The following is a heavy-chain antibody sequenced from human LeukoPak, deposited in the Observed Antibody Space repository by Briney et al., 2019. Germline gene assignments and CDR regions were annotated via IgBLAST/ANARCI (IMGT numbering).Heavy chain of an antibody. V-gene: IGHV4-34*01. CDR1: GGSFSGYY. J-gene: IGHJ5*02. D-gene: IGHD3-22*01. CDR2: IYYSGST. CDR3: ARVRITMIVRPHWFDP. Sequence: SETLSLTCAVYGGSFSGYYWSWIRQPPGKGLEWIGSIYYSGSTYYNPSLKSRVTISVDTSKNQFSLKLSSVTAADTAVYYCARVRITMIVRPHWFDPWGQGTLVTVSS.